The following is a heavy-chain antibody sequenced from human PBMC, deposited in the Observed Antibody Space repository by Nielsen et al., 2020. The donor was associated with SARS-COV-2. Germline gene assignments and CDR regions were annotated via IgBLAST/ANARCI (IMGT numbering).Heavy chain of an antibody. V-gene: IGHV3-30*18. CDR3: AKGFTILYVVDV. CDR1: GFTFDDYA. J-gene: IGHJ6*02. Sequence: GESLKISCAASGFTFDDYAMHWVRQAPGKGLEWVAVISYDGSNKYYADSVKGRFTISRDNSKNTLYLQMNSLRAEDTAVYYCAKGFTILYVVDVWGQGTTVTVSS. D-gene: IGHD3-3*01. CDR2: ISYDGSNK.